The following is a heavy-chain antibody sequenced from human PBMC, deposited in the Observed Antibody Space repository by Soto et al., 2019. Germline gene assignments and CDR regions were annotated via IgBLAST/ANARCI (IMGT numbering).Heavy chain of an antibody. J-gene: IGHJ4*02. Sequence: SETLSLTCTVSGGSIRDYFWTWIRQPPGKGLEWIGYIYYSGRTNYNPSLKSRVSISVDTSKNHFSLQLRSVTAADTAVYYCARGAYYYDSSGYPLPSDYWGQGTLVTVPS. CDR1: GGSIRDYF. CDR3: ARGAYYYDSSGYPLPSDY. D-gene: IGHD3-22*01. CDR2: IYYSGRT. V-gene: IGHV4-59*01.